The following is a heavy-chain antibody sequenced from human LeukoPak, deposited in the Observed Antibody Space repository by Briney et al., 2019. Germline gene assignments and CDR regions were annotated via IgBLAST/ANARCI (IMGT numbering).Heavy chain of an antibody. J-gene: IGHJ6*02. D-gene: IGHD2-15*01. Sequence: PGGSLRLSCAASGFTFSSYGMHWVRQAPGKGLEWVAVIWYDGSNKYYADSVKGRFTISRDNSKNTLYLQMNSLRAEDTAVYYCARGGGSGLYYYYYYGMDVWGQGTTVTVSS. CDR2: IWYDGSNK. V-gene: IGHV3-33*01. CDR1: GFTFSSYG. CDR3: ARGGGSGLYYYYYYGMDV.